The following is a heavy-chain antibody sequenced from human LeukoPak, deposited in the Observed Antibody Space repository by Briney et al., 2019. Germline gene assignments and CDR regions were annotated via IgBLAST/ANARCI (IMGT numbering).Heavy chain of an antibody. CDR3: ARDLGGRFGELDY. CDR1: GGSISSGEYY. D-gene: IGHD3-10*01. Sequence: PSETLSLTCTVSGGSISSGEYYWSWIRQPAGKGLEWIGRIYTSGSTNYNPSLKSRVTMSVDTSKNQFSLKLSSVTAADTAVYYCARDLGGRFGELDYWGQGTLVTVSS. V-gene: IGHV4-61*02. CDR2: IYTSGST. J-gene: IGHJ4*02.